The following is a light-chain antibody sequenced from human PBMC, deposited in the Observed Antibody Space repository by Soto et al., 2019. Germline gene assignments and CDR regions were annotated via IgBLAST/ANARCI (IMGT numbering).Light chain of an antibody. Sequence: QSALTQPRSVSGSPGQSVTISCTGTRSDVGGYDYVSWYQQYPGKAPKLMIYDVIKRPSGVPDRFSGSKSGNAASLTISGLQAEDEADYYCCSYAGSYNVVFGGGTTLTVL. J-gene: IGLJ2*01. CDR2: DVI. V-gene: IGLV2-11*01. CDR3: CSYAGSYNVV. CDR1: RSDVGGYDY.